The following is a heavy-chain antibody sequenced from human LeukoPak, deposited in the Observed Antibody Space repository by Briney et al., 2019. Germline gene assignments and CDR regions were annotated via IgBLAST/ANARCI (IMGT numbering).Heavy chain of an antibody. CDR2: ISSSSSYI. D-gene: IGHD3-22*01. CDR3: ARDSLDYYDSSGYYTH. Sequence: GGSLRLFCAASGFTFSSYSMNWVRQAPGKGLEWVSSISSSSSYIYYADSVKGRFTISRDNAKNSLYLQMNSLRAEDMAVYYCARDSLDYYDSSGYYTHWGQGTLVTVSS. V-gene: IGHV3-21*01. CDR1: GFTFSSYS. J-gene: IGHJ4*02.